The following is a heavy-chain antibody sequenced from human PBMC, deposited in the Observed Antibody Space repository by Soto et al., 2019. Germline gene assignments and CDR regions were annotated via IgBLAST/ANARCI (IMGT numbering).Heavy chain of an antibody. V-gene: IGHV1-69*06. CDR2: IIPIFGTA. CDR1: GGTFSSYA. J-gene: IGHJ6*02. Sequence: SVKVSCKASGGTFSSYAISWVRQAPGQGLEWMGGIIPIFGTANYAQKFQGRVTITADKSTSTAYMELSSLRSEDTAVYYCARVSDTYYYGSGSYYPTSYGMDVWGQGTTVTVSS. D-gene: IGHD3-10*01. CDR3: ARVSDTYYYGSGSYYPTSYGMDV.